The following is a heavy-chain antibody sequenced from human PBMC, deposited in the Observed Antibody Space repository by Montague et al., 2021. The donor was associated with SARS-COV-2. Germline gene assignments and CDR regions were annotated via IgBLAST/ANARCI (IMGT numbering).Heavy chain of an antibody. Sequence: SETLSLTCGVSGDSIISTNWWSWVRQPPGKGLEWIGEIHHSGDTNYKPSFKSRVTISVDQSMNQYSLELNFVTAADTALYYCLRAGGFGNSPPVWGQGVLVTVSS. CDR3: LRAGGFGNSPPV. D-gene: IGHD3-16*01. J-gene: IGHJ4*02. V-gene: IGHV4-4*02. CDR1: GDSIISTNW. CDR2: IHHSGDT.